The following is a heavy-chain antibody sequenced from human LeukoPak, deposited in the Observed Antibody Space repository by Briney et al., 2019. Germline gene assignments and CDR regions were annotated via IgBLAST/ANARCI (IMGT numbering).Heavy chain of an antibody. CDR1: GFTFSSYA. J-gene: IGHJ4*02. CDR3: AKVWVDGDYRRKEYYFDY. D-gene: IGHD4-17*01. V-gene: IGHV3-23*01. CDR2: ISGSGGST. Sequence: QPGGSLRLSCAASGFTFSSYAMSWVRQAPGKGLEWVSAISGSGGSTYYADSVKGRFTISRDNSKNTLYLQMNSLRAEDTAVYYCAKVWVDGDYRRKEYYFDYWGQGTLVTVSS.